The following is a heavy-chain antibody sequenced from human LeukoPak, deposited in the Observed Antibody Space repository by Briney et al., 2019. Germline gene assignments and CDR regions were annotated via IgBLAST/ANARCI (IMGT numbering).Heavy chain of an antibody. CDR2: ISSSGSTI. CDR3: ASPIVATLYDAFDI. V-gene: IGHV3-11*01. J-gene: IGHJ3*02. D-gene: IGHD5-12*01. Sequence: GGSLRLSCAASGFTFSDYYMSWIRQAPGKGLEWVSYISSSGSTIYYADSVKGRFTISRDNAKNSLYLQMNSLRAEDTAVYYCASPIVATLYDAFDIWGQGTMVTVSS. CDR1: GFTFSDYY.